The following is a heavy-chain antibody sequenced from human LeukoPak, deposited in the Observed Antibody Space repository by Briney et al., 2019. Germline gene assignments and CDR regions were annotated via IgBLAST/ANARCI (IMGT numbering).Heavy chain of an antibody. V-gene: IGHV3-48*03. Sequence: GGSLRLSCAASGFTFSTYEMNWVRQAPGKGLEWVSYINKSGSNIYYADSVKGRFTISRDNAKNSLYLQMNSLRAEDTADYYCSGNSTETTLYHSYYNMDVRGKGATVTVSS. J-gene: IGHJ6*03. D-gene: IGHD1-1*01. CDR3: SGNSTETTLYHSYYNMDV. CDR1: GFTFSTYE. CDR2: INKSGSNI.